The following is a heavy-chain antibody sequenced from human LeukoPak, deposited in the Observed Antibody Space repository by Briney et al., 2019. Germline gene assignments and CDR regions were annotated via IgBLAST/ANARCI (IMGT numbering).Heavy chain of an antibody. V-gene: IGHV3-21*01. CDR1: GFTFSSYS. CDR3: ARAFTMIVVVTPPDY. Sequence: PGGSLRLSCAASGFTFSSYSMNWVRQAPGKGLEWVSSISSSSSYIYYADSVKGRFTISRDNAKNSLHLQMNSLRAEDTAVYYCARAFTMIVVVTPPDYWGQGTLVTVSS. CDR2: ISSSSSYI. J-gene: IGHJ4*02. D-gene: IGHD3-22*01.